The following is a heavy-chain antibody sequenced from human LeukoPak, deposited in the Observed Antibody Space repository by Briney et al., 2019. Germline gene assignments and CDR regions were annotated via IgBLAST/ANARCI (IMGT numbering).Heavy chain of an antibody. V-gene: IGHV4-34*01. D-gene: IGHD3-22*01. CDR3: ASLQFSVDNYYYDSSGDYFDY. CDR1: GGSFSGYY. J-gene: IGHJ4*02. CDR2: INHSGST. Sequence: PSETLSLTCAVYGGSFSGYYWSWIRQPPGKGLEWIGEINHSGSTNYNPSLKSRVTISVDTSKNQFSLKLSSVTAADTAVYYCASLQFSVDNYYYDSSGDYFDYWGQGTLVTVSS.